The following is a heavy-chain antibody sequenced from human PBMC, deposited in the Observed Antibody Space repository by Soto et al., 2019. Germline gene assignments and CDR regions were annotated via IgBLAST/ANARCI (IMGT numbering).Heavy chain of an antibody. J-gene: IGHJ4*02. CDR2: IKSKTDGGTT. D-gene: IGHD2-2*01. V-gene: IGHV3-15*01. CDR1: GFTFSNAW. CDR3: TTDTAAARLYFDY. Sequence: GGSLRLSCAASGFTFSNAWMSWVRQAPGKGLEWVGRIKSKTDGGTTDYAAPVKGRFTISRDDSKNTLYLQMNSLKTEDTAVYYCTTDTAAARLYFDYWGQGTLVTVSS.